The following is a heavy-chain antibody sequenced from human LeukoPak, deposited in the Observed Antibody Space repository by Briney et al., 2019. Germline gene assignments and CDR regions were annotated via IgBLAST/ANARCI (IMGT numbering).Heavy chain of an antibody. CDR1: GYSFSSSW. CDR2: IYPGDSDT. V-gene: IGHV5-51*01. D-gene: IGHD1-14*01. Sequence: GGSLKISCKVSGYSFSSSWIGWVRQVPGKGLEWMGFIYPGDSDTRYSPSFQGQVTISADKSFSTAYLQWSSLKASDSAMYYCAKHTTGCYFDYWGQGTLVTITS. CDR3: AKHTTGCYFDY. J-gene: IGHJ4*02.